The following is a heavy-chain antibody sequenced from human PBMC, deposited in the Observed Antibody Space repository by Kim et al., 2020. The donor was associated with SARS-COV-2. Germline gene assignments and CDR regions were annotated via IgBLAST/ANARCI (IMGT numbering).Heavy chain of an antibody. J-gene: IGHJ4*02. CDR1: GFSLSNNA. V-gene: IGHV3-23*01. Sequence: GGSLRLSCAASGFSLSNNAMTWVRQAPGKGLEWVSDIRGGGDTYYADSVKSRFTFSRDDSQNVLFLQMDSLRVDDTALYYYGGHGAFSYWGQGTLVTVSS. D-gene: IGHD2-15*01. CDR3: GGHGAFSY. CDR2: IRGGGDT.